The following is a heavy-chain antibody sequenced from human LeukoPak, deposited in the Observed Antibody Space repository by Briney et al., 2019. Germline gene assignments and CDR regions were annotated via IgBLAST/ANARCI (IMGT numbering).Heavy chain of an antibody. CDR1: GGTFSSYA. Sequence: ASVKVSCKASGGTFSSYAISWVRQAPGQGREWMGGIIPIFGTANYAQKFQGRVPITADESTSTAYMELSSLRSEDTAVYYCASRESDRGYSGYDYYYYYGMDVWGQGTTVTVSS. J-gene: IGHJ6*02. CDR3: ASRESDRGYSGYDYYYYYGMDV. V-gene: IGHV1-69*13. D-gene: IGHD5-12*01. CDR2: IIPIFGTA.